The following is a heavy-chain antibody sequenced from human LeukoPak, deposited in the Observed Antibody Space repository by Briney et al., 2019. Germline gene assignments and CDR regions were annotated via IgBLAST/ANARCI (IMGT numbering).Heavy chain of an antibody. Sequence: GGSLRLSCEASGFTFSSYYMNWVRQAPGRGLEWVSSIGSSSIHVYYADSVKGRFTISRDNAKNSLYLQMNSLRAEDTAVYYCARGVSYRVVVTATDFDYWGQGTLVTVSS. D-gene: IGHD2-21*02. CDR1: GFTFSSYY. CDR2: IGSSSIHV. J-gene: IGHJ4*02. V-gene: IGHV3-21*01. CDR3: ARGVSYRVVVTATDFDY.